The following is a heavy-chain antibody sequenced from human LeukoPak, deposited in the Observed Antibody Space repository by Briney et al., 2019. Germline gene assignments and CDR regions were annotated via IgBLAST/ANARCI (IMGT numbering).Heavy chain of an antibody. CDR3: AMNVDTAMGVFDY. D-gene: IGHD5-18*01. CDR2: ISGSGGST. Sequence: GGSLRLSCAASGFTFSSYAMSWVRQAPGKGLEWVSAISGSGGSTYYADSVKGRFTISRDNSKNTLYLQMNSLRAEDTAEYYCAMNVDTAMGVFDYWGQGTLVTVSS. V-gene: IGHV3-23*01. CDR1: GFTFSSYA. J-gene: IGHJ4*02.